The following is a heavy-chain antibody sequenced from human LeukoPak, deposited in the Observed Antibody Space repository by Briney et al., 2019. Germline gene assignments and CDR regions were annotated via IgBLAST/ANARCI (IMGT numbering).Heavy chain of an antibody. V-gene: IGHV4-38-2*01. CDR1: GYSISRGYY. CDR2: IYHSGTT. Sequence: SETLSLTCAVSGYSISRGYYWGWIRQPPGKGLEWIGSIYHSGTTYYNPSLKSRVTISVDTSKNQFSLKVRSVTAAETAVYYCAGWFGELLSLFAYWGQGALVTVSS. D-gene: IGHD3-10*01. J-gene: IGHJ4*02. CDR3: AGWFGELLSLFAY.